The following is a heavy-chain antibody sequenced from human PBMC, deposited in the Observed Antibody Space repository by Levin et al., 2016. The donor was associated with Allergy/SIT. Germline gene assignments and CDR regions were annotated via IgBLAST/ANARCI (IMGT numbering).Heavy chain of an antibody. V-gene: IGHV3-74*01. Sequence: ASGFTFSSYWMNWVRQAPGKGLLWVSRINSDGSGTIYADSVKGRFTISRDNAKNSLYLQMNSLRDEDTAVYYCARDKGAHCTNTRCYLQYYGMDVWGQGTTVTVSS. J-gene: IGHJ6*02. CDR1: GFTFSSYW. CDR2: INSDGSGT. CDR3: ARDKGAHCTNTRCYLQYYGMDV. D-gene: IGHD2-2*01.